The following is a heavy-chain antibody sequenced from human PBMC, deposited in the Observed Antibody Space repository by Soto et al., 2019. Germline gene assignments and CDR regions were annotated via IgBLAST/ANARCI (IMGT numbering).Heavy chain of an antibody. J-gene: IGHJ5*02. Sequence: SETLSLTCAVSRGFISSGSWWSWVRQPPGKGLEWIGEIYRSGNTNYNPSLKSRVSISVDKSKNQFSLTLTSVTAADTAVYFCARGRGRYSSGWSWFDPWGQGILVTVSS. CDR1: RGFISSGSW. D-gene: IGHD6-19*01. CDR2: IYRSGNT. V-gene: IGHV4-4*02. CDR3: ARGRGRYSSGWSWFDP.